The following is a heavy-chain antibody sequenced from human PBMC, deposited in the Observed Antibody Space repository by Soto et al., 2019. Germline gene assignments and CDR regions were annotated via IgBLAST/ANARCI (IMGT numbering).Heavy chain of an antibody. CDR2: IYYSGST. CDR3: ARVNPTGSSSWPRSPFDP. D-gene: IGHD6-13*01. J-gene: IGHJ5*02. CDR1: GGSISSGGYY. Sequence: SETLSLTCTVSGGSISSGGYYWSWIRQHPGKGLEWIGYIYYSGSTYYNPSLKSRVTISVDTSKNQFSLKLSSVTAADTAVYYCARVNPTGSSSWPRSPFDPWGQGTLVTVSS. V-gene: IGHV4-31*03.